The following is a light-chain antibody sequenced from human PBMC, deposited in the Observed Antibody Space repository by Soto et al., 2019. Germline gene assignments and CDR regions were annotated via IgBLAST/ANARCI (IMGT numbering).Light chain of an antibody. J-gene: IGKJ4*01. CDR1: QSVSSY. V-gene: IGKV3-11*01. CDR2: DAS. Sequence: EIVLTQSPATLSLSPGERATLSCRASQSVSSYLAWYQQKPGQAPRLLIYDASNRATGIPARFSGSGSGTDFTLTIISIEPEDFAVYYCQQRSNWPQLTFGGGTKVDIK. CDR3: QQRSNWPQLT.